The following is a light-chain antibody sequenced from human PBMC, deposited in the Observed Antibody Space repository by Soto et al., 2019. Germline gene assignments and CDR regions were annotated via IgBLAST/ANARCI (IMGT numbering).Light chain of an antibody. J-gene: IGLJ3*02. CDR3: SSFATTNIWV. CDR2: EVS. CDR1: SNDIGGYKH. V-gene: IGLV2-14*01. Sequence: QSALTQPASVSGSPGQSITISCTGTSNDIGGYKHVSWYQQHPGKAPKLVICEVSNRPSGVSSRFSGSKSGNTASLTISGLRAEDEAYYYCSSFATTNIWVFGGGTKLTVL.